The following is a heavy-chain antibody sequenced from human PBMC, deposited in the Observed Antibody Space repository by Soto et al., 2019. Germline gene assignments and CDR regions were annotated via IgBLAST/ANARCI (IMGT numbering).Heavy chain of an antibody. D-gene: IGHD6-13*01. J-gene: IGHJ5*02. CDR2: IVPIFGTA. CDR1: GGTFSSYS. V-gene: IGHV1-69*05. Sequence: SVKVSCMASGGTFSSYSISCVGQAPAQGGEWMEGIVPIFGTANYAQKCQGRVTIATDESTSAAYMELRSLRSEDAAVYYCASDRGPSSSWYEGWFDPWGQGTLVTVSS. CDR3: ASDRGPSSSWYEGWFDP.